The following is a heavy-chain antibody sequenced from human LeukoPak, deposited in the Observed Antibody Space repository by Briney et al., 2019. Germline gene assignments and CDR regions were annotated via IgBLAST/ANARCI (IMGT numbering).Heavy chain of an antibody. Sequence: ASVKVSCKASGGTFSSYAISWVRQAPGQGLEWMGRIIPILGIANYTQKFQGRVTITADKSTSTAYMELSSLRSEDTAVYYCARRSTEMAVAGIFDYWGQGTLVTVSS. J-gene: IGHJ4*02. D-gene: IGHD6-19*01. CDR1: GGTFSSYA. CDR2: IIPILGIA. V-gene: IGHV1-69*04. CDR3: ARRSTEMAVAGIFDY.